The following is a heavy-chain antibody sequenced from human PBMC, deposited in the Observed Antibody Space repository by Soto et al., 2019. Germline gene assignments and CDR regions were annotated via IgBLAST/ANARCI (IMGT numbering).Heavy chain of an antibody. V-gene: IGHV3-23*01. CDR3: AKGRGQNWNFDY. CDR2: ISGSGGTA. CDR1: GFPFSSYS. D-gene: IGHD1-1*01. Sequence: EVQLLESGGGSVQPGGPLRLSCAASGFPFSSYSMHWVRRPPGKGLEWVSSISGSGGTAYYAHAVKGRFSISRDSLVNTLYLQVNSLRAADTAVYYCAKGRGQNWNFDYWGQGTLVTVSP. J-gene: IGHJ4*02.